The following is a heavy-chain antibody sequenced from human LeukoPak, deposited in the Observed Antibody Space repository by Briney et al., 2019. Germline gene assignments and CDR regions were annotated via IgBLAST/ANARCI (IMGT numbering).Heavy chain of an antibody. D-gene: IGHD6-19*01. V-gene: IGHV4-39*01. CDR3: ATQVAGGPLDY. Sequence: SETLSLTCAVSGGSISSTTYYWAWIRQPPGKGLEWIGSIYYTGRTHYIPSLKSRVTISLDTSKKQFSLNLSSVTAADTAVYYCATQVAGGPLDYWGQGTLVTVSS. J-gene: IGHJ4*02. CDR1: GGSISSTTYY. CDR2: IYYTGRT.